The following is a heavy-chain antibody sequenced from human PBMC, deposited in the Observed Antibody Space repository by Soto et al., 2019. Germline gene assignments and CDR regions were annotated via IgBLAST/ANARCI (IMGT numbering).Heavy chain of an antibody. CDR1: GLNFDDFA. D-gene: IGHD3-3*01. CDR2: ITWNSRVL. J-gene: IGHJ4*02. Sequence: GGSLRLSCVGTGLNFDDFAMHWVRQAPGKGLEWVSGITWNSRVLAYADSVKGRFTISRDNARNSLYLQMDSLRDEDTALYYCAKGRYDFWSPYYFDSWGQGTLVIVSS. V-gene: IGHV3-9*01. CDR3: AKGRYDFWSPYYFDS.